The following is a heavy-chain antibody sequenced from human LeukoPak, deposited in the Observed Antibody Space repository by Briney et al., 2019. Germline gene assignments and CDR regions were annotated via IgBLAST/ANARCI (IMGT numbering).Heavy chain of an antibody. J-gene: IGHJ3*02. V-gene: IGHV4-39*07. CDR2: IYYSGST. CDR1: GGSISSSSYY. Sequence: SETLSLTCTVSGGSISSSSYYWSWIRQPPGKGLEWIGSIYYSGSTYYNPSLKSRVTISVDTSKNQFSLKLSSVTAADTAVYYCARDDEFEGAFDIWGQGTMVTVSS. D-gene: IGHD3-10*01. CDR3: ARDDEFEGAFDI.